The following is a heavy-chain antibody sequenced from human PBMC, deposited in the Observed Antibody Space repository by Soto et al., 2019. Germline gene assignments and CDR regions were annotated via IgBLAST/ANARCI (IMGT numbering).Heavy chain of an antibody. CDR2: IIPIFGTA. Sequence: QVQLVQSGAEVKKPGSSVKVSCKASGGTFSSYAISWVRQAPGQGLEWMGGIIPIFGTANYAQKFQGRVTITADESTSTAYMELSSLRSEDRAVYYCARDECSSTSCYGSGHYYYGMDVWGQGTTVTVSS. CDR1: GGTFSSYA. V-gene: IGHV1-69*01. J-gene: IGHJ6*02. D-gene: IGHD2-2*01. CDR3: ARDECSSTSCYGSGHYYYGMDV.